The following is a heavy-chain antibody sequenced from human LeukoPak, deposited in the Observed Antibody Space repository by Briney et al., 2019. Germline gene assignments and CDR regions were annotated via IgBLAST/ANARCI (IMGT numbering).Heavy chain of an antibody. Sequence: GASVKVSCKASGYTFTGYYMHWVRQAPGQGLEWMGWMNPNSGNTGYAQKFQGRVTMTRDMSTSTVYMELSSLRFEDTAVYYCARGSSGSYLNYFDYWGQGTLVTVSS. CDR3: ARGSSGSYLNYFDY. D-gene: IGHD1-26*01. J-gene: IGHJ4*02. CDR1: GYTFTGYY. CDR2: MNPNSGNT. V-gene: IGHV1-8*02.